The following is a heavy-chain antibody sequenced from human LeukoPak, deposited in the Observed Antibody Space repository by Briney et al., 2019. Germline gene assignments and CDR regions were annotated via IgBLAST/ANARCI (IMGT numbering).Heavy chain of an antibody. Sequence: GASVKVSCKASGYTFTGYYMHWVRQAPGQGLEWMGWINPNSGGTNYAEKFQGRVTMTRDTSISTAYMELSRLRSDDTVVYYCARDPYYGSGRRYGMDVWGQGTTVTVSS. CDR1: GYTFTGYY. D-gene: IGHD3-10*01. CDR3: ARDPYYGSGRRYGMDV. CDR2: INPNSGGT. V-gene: IGHV1-2*02. J-gene: IGHJ6*02.